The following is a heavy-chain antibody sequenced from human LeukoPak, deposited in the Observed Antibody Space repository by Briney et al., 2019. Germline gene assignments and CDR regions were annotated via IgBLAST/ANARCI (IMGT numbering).Heavy chain of an antibody. CDR3: ARDRGASNYYGLGSYYNVPYYYYYYGMDV. J-gene: IGHJ6*02. Sequence: GGSLRLSCAASGFTFSSYAMHWVRQAPGKGLEWVAVISYDGSNKYYADSVKGRFTISRDNSKNTLYLQMNRLRAEDTAVYYCARDRGASNYYGLGSYYNVPYYYYYYGMDVWGQGTTVTVSS. CDR2: ISYDGSNK. CDR1: GFTFSSYA. V-gene: IGHV3-30-3*01. D-gene: IGHD3-10*01.